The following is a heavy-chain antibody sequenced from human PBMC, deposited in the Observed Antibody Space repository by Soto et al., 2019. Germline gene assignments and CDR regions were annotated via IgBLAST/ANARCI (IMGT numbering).Heavy chain of an antibody. Sequence: PGGSLRLSCAASGFTFSSYAMSWVRQAPGKGLEWVSAISGSGGSTYYADSVRGRFTISRDNSKNTLYLQMNSLRAEDTAVYYCANSEYSRYKNIDVWGQGTKVTVSS. CDR3: ANSEYSRYKNIDV. D-gene: IGHD5-18*01. J-gene: IGHJ6*02. CDR2: ISGSGGST. V-gene: IGHV3-23*01. CDR1: GFTFSSYA.